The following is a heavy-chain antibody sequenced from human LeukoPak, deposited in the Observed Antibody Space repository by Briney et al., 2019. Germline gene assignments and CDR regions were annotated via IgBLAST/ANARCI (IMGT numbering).Heavy chain of an antibody. V-gene: IGHV3-30*18. D-gene: IGHD3-10*01. J-gene: IGHJ6*02. CDR3: AKARRAGGSGSSNYSGMDV. CDR2: ISYDGSNK. Sequence: PGGSLRLSCAASGFTFSSYGMHWVRQAPGKGLEWVAVISYDGSNKYYADSVKGRFTISRDNSKNTLYLQMNSLRAEDTAVYYCAKARRAGGSGSSNYSGMDVWGQGTPVTVSS. CDR1: GFTFSSYG.